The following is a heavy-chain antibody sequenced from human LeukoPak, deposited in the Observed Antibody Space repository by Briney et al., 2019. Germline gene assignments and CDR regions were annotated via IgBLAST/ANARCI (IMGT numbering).Heavy chain of an antibody. Sequence: GRSLRLSCAASGFTFSSYALHWVRQAPGKGLEWVAVISYDGSNNYYADSVKGRFTISRDYSKNTLYLRMNSLRAEDTAVYYCARDPGSTGWYYYYYYMDVWGKGTTVTVSS. CDR3: ARDPGSTGWYYYYYYMDV. D-gene: IGHD6-19*01. J-gene: IGHJ6*03. CDR1: GFTFSSYA. V-gene: IGHV3-30*01. CDR2: ISYDGSNN.